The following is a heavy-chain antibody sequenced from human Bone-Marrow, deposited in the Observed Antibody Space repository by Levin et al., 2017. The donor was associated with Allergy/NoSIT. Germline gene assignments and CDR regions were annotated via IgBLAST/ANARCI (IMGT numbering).Heavy chain of an antibody. J-gene: IGHJ4*02. CDR2: IFDTGSP. D-gene: IGHD4-11*01. CDR1: GGSLSTYY. V-gene: IGHV4-59*01. CDR3: ARERTTITALGY. Sequence: SQTLSLTCTVSGGSLSTYYWNWIRQPPGKGLEWIGYIFDTGSPNYNPSLKSRVTISVDKSKNQFSLKLSSVTAADTAVYYCARERTTITALGYWGQGTLVTVSS.